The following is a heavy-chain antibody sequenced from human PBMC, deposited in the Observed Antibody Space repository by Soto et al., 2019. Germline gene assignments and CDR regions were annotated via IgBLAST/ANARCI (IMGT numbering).Heavy chain of an antibody. CDR2: IIPIFNST. CDR3: AREGRGKKAGYNGLVSLGY. D-gene: IGHD2-2*02. J-gene: IGHJ4*02. CDR1: GSRFINYV. Sequence: QVQLVQSGAEVKTPGSSLKVSCKVSGSRFINYVISWVRHAPGHGLEWLGRIIPIFNSTKYAQNFQGRVTITADKSTSTASLELSSLRSDDTAVYYCAREGRGKKAGYNGLVSLGYWGQGTLVTVSS. V-gene: IGHV1-69*06.